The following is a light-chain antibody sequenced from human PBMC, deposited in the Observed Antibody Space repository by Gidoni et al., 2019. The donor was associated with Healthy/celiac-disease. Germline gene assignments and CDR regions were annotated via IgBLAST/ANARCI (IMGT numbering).Light chain of an antibody. CDR2: GAS. Sequence: EIVMTQSPATLSVSPGERATLSCRASQSVSSNLAWYQQKPGQAPRLLIYGASTRATGIPARFSGSGSGTEFTLTISSLQSEDFAVYYCQQYNNWPLTFGEGPRWSSN. CDR3: QQYNNWPLT. V-gene: IGKV3-15*01. J-gene: IGKJ4*01. CDR1: QSVSSN.